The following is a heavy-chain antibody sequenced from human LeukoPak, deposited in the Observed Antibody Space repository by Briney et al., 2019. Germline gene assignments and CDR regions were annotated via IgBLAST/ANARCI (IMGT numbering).Heavy chain of an antibody. CDR1: GGSISSSTYF. CDR3: AREVIGNV. V-gene: IGHV4-39*07. D-gene: IGHD1-26*01. CDR2: IYYSGST. Sequence: ETLSLTCTVSGGSISSSTYFWGWIRQPPGKGLEWIGTIYYSGSTYYNPSLESRVTISVDSSKNQFSLRLSSVTAADTAVYYCAREVIGNVWGKGTTVTVSS. J-gene: IGHJ6*04.